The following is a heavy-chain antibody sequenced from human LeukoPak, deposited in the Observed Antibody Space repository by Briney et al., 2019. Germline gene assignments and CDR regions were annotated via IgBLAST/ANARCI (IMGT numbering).Heavy chain of an antibody. J-gene: IGHJ4*02. CDR2: INPTGGST. D-gene: IGHD3-16*01. CDR3: ARDLYADYVWGSFDY. Sequence: ASVKVSCKASGYTFPSYFMHWVRQAPGQGLEWMGIINPTGGSTTYAQKFQGRVTITADESTSTAYMELSSLRSEDTAVYYCARDLYADYVWGSFDYWGQGTLVTVSS. CDR1: GYTFPSYF. V-gene: IGHV1-46*01.